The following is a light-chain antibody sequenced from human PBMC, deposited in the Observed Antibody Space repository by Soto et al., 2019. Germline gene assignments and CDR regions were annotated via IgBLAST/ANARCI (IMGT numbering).Light chain of an antibody. J-gene: IGKJ1*01. V-gene: IGKV2-28*01. Sequence: DIVMTQSPLSLPVTPGEPASISCRSSRGLLYTNGYNYVDWYLQKPGQSPQLLIYLGSNRASGVPDRFSGSGSGTDFTLKISRVEAEDVGVYYCMQALEIRTFGQGTKVEI. CDR1: RGLLYTNGYNY. CDR3: MQALEIRT. CDR2: LGS.